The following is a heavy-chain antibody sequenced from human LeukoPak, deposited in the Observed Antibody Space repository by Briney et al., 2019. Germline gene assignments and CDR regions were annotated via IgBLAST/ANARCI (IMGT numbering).Heavy chain of an antibody. Sequence: PGGSLRLSCAASGFTFSSYWMSWVRQAPGKGLEWVANIKQDGSEKYYVDSVKGRFTISRDNAKNSLYLQMNSLRAEDTTVYYCARVGRDDAFDIWGQGTMVTVSS. CDR1: GFTFSSYW. V-gene: IGHV3-7*03. CDR3: ARVGRDDAFDI. CDR2: IKQDGSEK. J-gene: IGHJ3*02. D-gene: IGHD1-26*01.